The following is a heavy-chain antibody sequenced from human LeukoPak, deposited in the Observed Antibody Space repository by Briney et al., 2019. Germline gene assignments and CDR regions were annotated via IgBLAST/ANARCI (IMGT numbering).Heavy chain of an antibody. CDR2: IYYSGST. V-gene: IGHV4-39*01. CDR3: ARQAEDFWSGYYTGDTDYFDY. CDR1: GGSLSSGGYS. D-gene: IGHD3-3*01. Sequence: SETLSLTCAVSGGSLSSGGYSWSWIRQPPGKGLEWIGSIYYSGSTYYNPSLKSRVTISVDTSKNQFSLKLSSVTAADTAVYYCARQAEDFWSGYYTGDTDYFDYWGQGTLVTVSS. J-gene: IGHJ4*02.